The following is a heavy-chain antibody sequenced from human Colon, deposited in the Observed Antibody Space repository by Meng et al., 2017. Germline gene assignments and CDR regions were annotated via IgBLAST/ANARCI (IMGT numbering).Heavy chain of an antibody. D-gene: IGHD4-17*01. V-gene: IGHV4-30-4*01. J-gene: IGHJ4*02. Sequence: QVAGPGRGKPSRTVSLSCTVCGGSIRSGDYYWSGIRQPPGKGLEWIGYIYYSGSTYYNPSLKSRVTISVDTSKNQFSLKLSSVTAADTAVYYCARGPTTYFDYWGQGTLVTVSS. CDR2: IYYSGST. CDR3: ARGPTTYFDY. CDR1: GGSIRSGDYY.